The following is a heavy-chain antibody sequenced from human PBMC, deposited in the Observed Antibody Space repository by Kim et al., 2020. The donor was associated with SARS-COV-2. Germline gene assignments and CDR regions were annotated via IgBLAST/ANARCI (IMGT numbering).Heavy chain of an antibody. CDR2: INTNTGNP. CDR3: ARVLGYCSSTRCFNSDY. Sequence: ASVKVSCKASGYTFTSYSMNWVRQAPGQGLECMGWINTNTGNPTYAQGFTGRFVFSLDTSVSTAYLQISSLKAEDTAMYFCARVLGYCSSTRCFNSDYWGQGTLVTVSS. V-gene: IGHV7-4-1*02. D-gene: IGHD2-2*01. CDR1: GYTFTSYS. J-gene: IGHJ4*02.